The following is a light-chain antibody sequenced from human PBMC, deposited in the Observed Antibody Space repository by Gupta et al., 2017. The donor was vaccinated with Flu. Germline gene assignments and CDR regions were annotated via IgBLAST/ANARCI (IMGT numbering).Light chain of an antibody. V-gene: IGKV1-39*01. J-gene: IGKJ1*01. Sequence: ASHNIARFLHWYQQKPGKSPDLLIDLTSTLESGVPSRSSGSGSGTDFTLTINNLQPEDFATYYCQQGYRNPRTFGPGTKVEL. CDR3: QQGYRNPRT. CDR2: LTS. CDR1: HNIARF.